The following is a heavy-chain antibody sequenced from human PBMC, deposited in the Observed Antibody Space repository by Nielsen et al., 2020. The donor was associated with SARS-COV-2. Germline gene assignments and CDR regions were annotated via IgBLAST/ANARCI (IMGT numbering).Heavy chain of an antibody. CDR1: GFTFSSYA. CDR2: ISYDGSNK. V-gene: IGHV3-30-3*01. CDR3: ARGYYYYYMDV. Sequence: GSLRLSCAASGFTFSSYAMHWVRQAPGKGLEWVAVISYDGSNKYYADSVKGRFTISRDNSKNTLYLQMNSLRAEDTAVYYCARGYYYYYMDVWGKGTTVTVSS. J-gene: IGHJ6*03.